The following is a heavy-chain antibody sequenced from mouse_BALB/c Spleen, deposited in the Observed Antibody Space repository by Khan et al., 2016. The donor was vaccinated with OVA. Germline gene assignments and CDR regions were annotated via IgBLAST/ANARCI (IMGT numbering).Heavy chain of an antibody. Sequence: EVKLLESGPGLVKPSQSLSLTCTVTGYSITSDYAWNWIRQFPGNKLEWMGYISYSGSPNYNPALKSRIPIPRDTSKNQLFLQLNSVTTEDTATYYCARDGSRYNYAMDYWGQGTSVTGSS. CDR1: GYSITSDYA. D-gene: IGHD2-3*01. CDR3: ARDGSRYNYAMDY. J-gene: IGHJ4*01. V-gene: IGHV3-2*02. CDR2: ISYSGSP.